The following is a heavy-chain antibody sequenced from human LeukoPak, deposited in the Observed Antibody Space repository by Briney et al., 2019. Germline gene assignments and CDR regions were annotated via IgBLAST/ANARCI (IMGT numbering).Heavy chain of an antibody. CDR3: ARGGAARPDY. CDR1: GFNLNYYG. CDR2: ISSNSRTI. D-gene: IGHD6-6*01. V-gene: IGHV3-48*01. J-gene: IGHJ4*02. Sequence: PGGSLRLSCAASGFNLNYYGMNWVRQAPGKGLEWVSYISSNSRTINYADSVKGRFTISRDNAKNSLNLQMNSLRVEDTAVYYCARGGAARPDYWGQGTLVTVSS.